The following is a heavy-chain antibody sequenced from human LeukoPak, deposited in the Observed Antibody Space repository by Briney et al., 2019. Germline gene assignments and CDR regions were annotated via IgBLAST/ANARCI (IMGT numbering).Heavy chain of an antibody. D-gene: IGHD6-13*01. CDR2: IGAYNGNT. V-gene: IGHV1-18*01. J-gene: IGHJ4*02. CDR1: GGTFSSYA. Sequence: GASVKVSCKASGGTFSSYALSWVRQAPGQGLEWMGWIGAYNGNTNYAQNLQGRVTMTTDTSTSTAYMELRSLRFDDTAVYYCARDPIWASSWYRGGFDYWGQGTLVTVSS. CDR3: ARDPIWASSWYRGGFDY.